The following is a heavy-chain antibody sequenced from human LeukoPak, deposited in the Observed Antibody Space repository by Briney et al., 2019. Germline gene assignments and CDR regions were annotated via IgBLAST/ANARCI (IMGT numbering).Heavy chain of an antibody. Sequence: GGSLRLSCAASGFTFSNYGMHWVRQAPGKGLEWVAFIRYDESSKYYADSVKGRFTLSRDNSKNTLYLQTSNLTTDDTAVYYCVKDRKSGSVIFDSWGQGTLVTVSS. D-gene: IGHD1-26*01. CDR1: GFTFSNYG. V-gene: IGHV3-30*02. CDR2: IRYDESSK. J-gene: IGHJ4*02. CDR3: VKDRKSGSVIFDS.